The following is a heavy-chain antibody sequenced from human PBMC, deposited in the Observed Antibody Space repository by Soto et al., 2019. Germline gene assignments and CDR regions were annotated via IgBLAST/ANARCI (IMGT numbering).Heavy chain of an antibody. CDR1: GYTFTSHV. Sequence: ASVKVAWKASGYTFTSHVLHWVRQAPGQGLEWMGWINTGNGDAKYSQKFQGRVTITSDTSASAAYLELSSLRSEDTAVDYCGRGGAVPFLECLLKGYYGLEVWS. CDR3: GRGGAVPFLECLLKGYYGLEV. CDR2: INTGNGDA. J-gene: IGHJ6*02. V-gene: IGHV1-3*04. D-gene: IGHD3-3*01.